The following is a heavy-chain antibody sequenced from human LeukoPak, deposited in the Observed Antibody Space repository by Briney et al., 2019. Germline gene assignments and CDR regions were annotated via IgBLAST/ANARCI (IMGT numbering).Heavy chain of an antibody. J-gene: IGHJ6*03. Sequence: RTGGSLRLSCAASGFTFSSYEMNWVRQAPGKGLEWVSYISSSGSTIYYADSVKGRFTISRDNAKNSLYLQMNSLRAEDTAVYYCARVGPNFAPDSSGYYSAYYYMDVWGKGTTVTVSS. D-gene: IGHD3-22*01. CDR3: ARVGPNFAPDSSGYYSAYYYMDV. CDR1: GFTFSSYE. CDR2: ISSSGSTI. V-gene: IGHV3-48*03.